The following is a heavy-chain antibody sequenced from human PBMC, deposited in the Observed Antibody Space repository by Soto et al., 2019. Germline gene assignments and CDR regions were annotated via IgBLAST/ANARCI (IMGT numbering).Heavy chain of an antibody. CDR3: ARDFLHYDVLTGSYSDCFDP. D-gene: IGHD3-9*01. J-gene: IGHJ5*02. V-gene: IGHV1-69*04. CDR1: GGTFSSYT. CDR2: IIPILGIA. Sequence: SVKVSCKASGGTFSSYTISWVRQAPGQGLEWMGRIIPILGIANYAQKFQGRVTITADKSTSTAYMELSSLRSDDTAVYYCARDFLHYDVLTGSYSDCFDPWGQGTLVTVSS.